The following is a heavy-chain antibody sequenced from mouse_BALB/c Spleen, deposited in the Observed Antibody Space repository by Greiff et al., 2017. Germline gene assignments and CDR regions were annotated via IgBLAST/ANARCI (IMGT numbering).Heavy chain of an antibody. CDR1: GFTFSSYG. J-gene: IGHJ3*01. CDR2: ISSGGSYT. CDR3: ARHGGYDRPWFAY. Sequence: EVKLMESGGDLVKPGGSLKLSCAASGFTFSSYGMSWVRQTPDKRLEWVATISSGGSYTYYPDSVKGRFTISRDNAKNTLYLQMSSLKSEDTAMYYCARHGGYDRPWFAYWGQGTLVTVSA. D-gene: IGHD3-1*01. V-gene: IGHV5-6*01.